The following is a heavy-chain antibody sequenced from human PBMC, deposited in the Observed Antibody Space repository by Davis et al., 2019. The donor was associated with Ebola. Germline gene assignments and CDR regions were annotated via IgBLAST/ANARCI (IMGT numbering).Heavy chain of an antibody. J-gene: IGHJ3*01. Sequence: ASVKVSCKASGYTFTGYYMHWVRQAPGQGLEWMGWINPNSGGTNYAQKFQGRMTMTTETSTSKAYMVLRSLISDDTAVYFCARGMPTIFDAFDFWGQGTMVTVSS. CDR3: ARGMPTIFDAFDF. CDR1: GYTFTGYY. D-gene: IGHD5-24*01. V-gene: IGHV1-2*02. CDR2: INPNSGGT.